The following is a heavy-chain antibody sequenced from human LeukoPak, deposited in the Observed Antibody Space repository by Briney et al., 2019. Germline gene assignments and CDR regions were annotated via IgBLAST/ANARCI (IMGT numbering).Heavy chain of an antibody. V-gene: IGHV3-30-3*01. Sequence: GGSLRLSCAVCGFSFTNYALHLVRQAPGKGLEGVAVISYDGTNKYYADSVKGRFTISRDNSKNTLSLQMNSLRAEDTALYYCARGFVLGAAKNYFDYWGQGALVTVSS. J-gene: IGHJ4*02. CDR1: GFSFTNYA. D-gene: IGHD2-21*02. CDR3: ARGFVLGAAKNYFDY. CDR2: ISYDGTNK.